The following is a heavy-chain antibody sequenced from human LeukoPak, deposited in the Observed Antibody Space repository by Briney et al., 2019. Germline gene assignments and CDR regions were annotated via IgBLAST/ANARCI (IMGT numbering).Heavy chain of an antibody. Sequence: GGSLRLSCAASGFTFRSDWMHWVRQAPGKGLVWVSHINTDGSGTNYADSVKGRFTISRDNAKNTLYLQMNSLRAEDTAVYYCARVSDFGNDAFDIWGQGTMVTVSS. J-gene: IGHJ3*02. CDR2: INTDGSGT. V-gene: IGHV3-74*01. D-gene: IGHD3-3*01. CDR1: GFTFRSDW. CDR3: ARVSDFGNDAFDI.